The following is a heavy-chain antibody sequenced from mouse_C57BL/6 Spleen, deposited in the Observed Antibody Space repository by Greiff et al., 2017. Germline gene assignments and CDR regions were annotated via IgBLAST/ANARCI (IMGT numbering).Heavy chain of an antibody. J-gene: IGHJ4*01. D-gene: IGHD4-1*01. V-gene: IGHV6-6*01. CDR1: GFTFSDAW. CDR3: TRQGGTDYAMDY. CDR2: IRNKANNHAT. Sequence: EVKLMESGGGLVQPGGSMKLSCAASGFTFSDAWMDWVRQSPEKGLEWVAEIRNKANNHATYYAESVKGRFTISRDDSKSSVYLQMNSLRAEDTGIYYCTRQGGTDYAMDYWGQGTSVTVSS.